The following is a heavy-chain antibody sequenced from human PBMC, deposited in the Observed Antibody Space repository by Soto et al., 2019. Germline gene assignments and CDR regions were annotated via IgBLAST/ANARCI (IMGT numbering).Heavy chain of an antibody. D-gene: IGHD2-2*01. Sequence: SETLSLTCTVSGGSISSGGYYWSWIRQHPGKGLEWIGYIYYSGSTYYNPSLKSRVTISVDTSKNQFSLKLSSVTAADTAVYYCARGRAGLYCSSTSCYYYYGMDVWGQGTTVTVSS. CDR2: IYYSGST. CDR1: GGSISSGGYY. V-gene: IGHV4-31*03. CDR3: ARGRAGLYCSSTSCYYYYGMDV. J-gene: IGHJ6*02.